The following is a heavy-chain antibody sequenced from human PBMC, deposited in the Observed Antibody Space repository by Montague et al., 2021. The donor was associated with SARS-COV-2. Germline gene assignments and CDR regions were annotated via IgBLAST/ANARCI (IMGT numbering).Heavy chain of an antibody. CDR1: GGSISNYY. J-gene: IGHJ6*02. CDR3: ARESGYSSGWRYYYGMDV. D-gene: IGHD6-19*01. Sequence: SETLSLTCTVSGGSISNYYWTWIRQPAGKGLEWIGRLYTSGSTTYNPSLKSCVTMSVNTSKNQFSLNVTSVTAADTAIYYCARESGYSSGWRYYYGMDVWGQGITVTVS. V-gene: IGHV4-4*07. CDR2: LYTSGST.